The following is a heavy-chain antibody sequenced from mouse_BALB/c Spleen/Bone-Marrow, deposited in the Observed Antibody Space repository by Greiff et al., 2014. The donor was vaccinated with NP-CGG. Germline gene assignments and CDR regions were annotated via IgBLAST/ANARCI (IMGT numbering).Heavy chain of an antibody. V-gene: IGHV5-4*02. CDR1: GFTFSDYN. Sequence: EVMLVESGGGLVKPGGSLKLSCAASGFTFSDYNMYWVRQTPEKRLEWVATISDGGGYTCYPDSVWGRFTISRDNAKNNLYLQMSSLKSEDTAMYYCARSGERFGAMDYWGQGTSVTVFS. CDR3: ARSGERFGAMDY. CDR2: ISDGGGYT. J-gene: IGHJ4*01. D-gene: IGHD3-1*01.